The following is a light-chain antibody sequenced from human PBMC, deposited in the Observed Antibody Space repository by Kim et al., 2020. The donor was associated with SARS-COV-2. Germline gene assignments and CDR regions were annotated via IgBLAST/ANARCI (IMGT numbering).Light chain of an antibody. V-gene: IGKV4-1*01. CDR2: GAS. Sequence: RATINCESSQSVLYSSNNNNYLAWYQQKPRQPPKLLIYGASIRESGVPDRFSGSGSGTDFTLTISSLQAEDVAVYYCQQYYGLPHTFGGGTKVEI. CDR1: QSVLYSSNNNNY. J-gene: IGKJ4*01. CDR3: QQYYGLPHT.